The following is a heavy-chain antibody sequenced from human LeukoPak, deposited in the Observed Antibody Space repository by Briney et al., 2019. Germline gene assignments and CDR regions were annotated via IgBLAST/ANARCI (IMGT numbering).Heavy chain of an antibody. J-gene: IGHJ4*02. CDR3: ASNYYGSGSLDY. D-gene: IGHD3-10*01. CDR1: GGSISSYY. V-gene: IGHV4-59*08. CDR2: IYYSGST. Sequence: SETLSLTCTVSGGSISSYYWSWIRQPPGKGLEWIGYIYYSGSTNYNPSLKSRVTIPVDTSKNQFSLKLSSVTAADTAVYYYASNYYGSGSLDYWGQGNLVTVSS.